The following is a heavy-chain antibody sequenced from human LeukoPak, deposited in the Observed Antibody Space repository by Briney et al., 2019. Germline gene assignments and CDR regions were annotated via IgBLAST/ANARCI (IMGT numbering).Heavy chain of an antibody. CDR3: AREVVIVVEPAANTIDY. CDR2: ISKSGTYI. V-gene: IGHV3-21*01. D-gene: IGHD2-2*01. J-gene: IGHJ4*02. Sequence: GGSLRLSCAASGFTFRDYTMNWVRQAPGKGLEWVSAISKSGTYIKCADSVKGRFTVSRDNAKNSLFLQMNSLRVEDTAVYYCAREVVIVVEPAANTIDYWGQGTRVTVSS. CDR1: GFTFRDYT.